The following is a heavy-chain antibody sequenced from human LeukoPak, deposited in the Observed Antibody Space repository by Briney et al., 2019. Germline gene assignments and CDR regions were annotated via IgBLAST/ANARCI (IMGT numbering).Heavy chain of an antibody. V-gene: IGHV3-15*01. J-gene: IGHJ4*02. CDR2: IKSKTDGGTT. D-gene: IGHD2-15*01. CDR1: GFTFSNAW. CDR3: IKDSGKGGY. Sequence: GGSLRLSCAASGFTFSNAWMSWVRQAPGKWLEWVGRIKSKTDGGTTDYAAPVKGRFTISRDGSKNTLYLQRNSLKTEDTAVYYCIKDSGKGGYWGQGTLVTVSS.